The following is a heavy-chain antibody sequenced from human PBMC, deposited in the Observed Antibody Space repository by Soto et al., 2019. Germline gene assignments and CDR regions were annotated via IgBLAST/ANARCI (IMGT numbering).Heavy chain of an antibody. V-gene: IGHV4-31*03. CDR1: GGSISSGDYY. CDR2: IHFSGST. CDR3: ASSRYNDILTGYYYFHY. D-gene: IGHD3-9*01. Sequence: QVQLQESGPGLVKPSQTLSLTCTVSGGSISSGDYYWSWIRQHPGKGLEWIASIHFSGSTYYSPSLKSRVTISVDTSKNQFSLKLSSVTAADTAVYYCASSRYNDILTGYYYFHYWGQGTLVTVSS. J-gene: IGHJ4*02.